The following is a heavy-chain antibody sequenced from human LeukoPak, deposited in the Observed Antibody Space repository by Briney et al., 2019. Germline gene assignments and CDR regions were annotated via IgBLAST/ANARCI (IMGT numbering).Heavy chain of an antibody. V-gene: IGHV3-21*01. J-gene: IGHJ4*02. D-gene: IGHD3-16*01. CDR1: GFTFSSYS. Sequence: GGSLRLSCAASGFTFSSYSMNWVRQAPGKGLEWVSSISSSSSYIYYADSVKGRFTISRDNAKNSLYLQMNSLRAEDTAVYYCARDLFPDYGYVWGSFLGGYFDYWGQGTLVTVSS. CDR3: ARDLFPDYGYVWGSFLGGYFDY. CDR2: ISSSSSYI.